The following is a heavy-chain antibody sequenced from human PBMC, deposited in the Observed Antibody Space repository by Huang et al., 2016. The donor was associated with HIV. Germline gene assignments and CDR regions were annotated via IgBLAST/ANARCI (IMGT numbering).Heavy chain of an antibody. CDR1: GGSFTDYF. CDR3: ARATATVGYYFFYGLDV. Sequence: QVQLQQWGAQLVRPSETLSLTCAVYGGSFTDYFWTWIRPTPGKGLQWIGEISHDGTTNHSPSLRGRVTMSIDTSKNQFSLKMTSITAADTATYYCARATATVGYYFFYGLDVWGKGTSVTVS. D-gene: IGHD2-21*02. J-gene: IGHJ6*04. CDR2: ISHDGTT. V-gene: IGHV4-34*02.